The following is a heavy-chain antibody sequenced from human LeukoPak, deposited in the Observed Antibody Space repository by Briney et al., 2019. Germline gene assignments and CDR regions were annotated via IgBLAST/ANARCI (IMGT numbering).Heavy chain of an antibody. CDR2: ISDYNGNT. J-gene: IGHJ5*02. D-gene: IGHD4-11*01. CDR3: ARDLYRDSLPVSWFDP. Sequence: GASVKVSCKASGYTFTSYGISWVRQAPGQGLEWMGWISDYNGNTNYAQKLQGRVTMTTDTSTSTAYMELRSLRSDDTAMYYCARDLYRDSLPVSWFDPWGQGTLVTVSS. V-gene: IGHV1-18*01. CDR1: GYTFTSYG.